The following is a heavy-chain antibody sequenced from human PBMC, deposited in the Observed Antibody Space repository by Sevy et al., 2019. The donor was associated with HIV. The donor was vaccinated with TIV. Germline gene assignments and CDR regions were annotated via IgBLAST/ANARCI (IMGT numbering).Heavy chain of an antibody. J-gene: IGHJ6*02. D-gene: IGHD6-6*01. V-gene: IGHV3-30*18. CDR1: GFTFSSYG. CDR2: ISYDGSNK. Sequence: GGSLRLSCAASGFTFSSYGMHWVRQAPGKGLEWVAVISYDGSNKYYADSVKGRFTISRDNSKNTLYLQMNSLRAEDTAVYYCAKGEQLVEIYYHYGMDVWGQGTTVTVSS. CDR3: AKGEQLVEIYYHYGMDV.